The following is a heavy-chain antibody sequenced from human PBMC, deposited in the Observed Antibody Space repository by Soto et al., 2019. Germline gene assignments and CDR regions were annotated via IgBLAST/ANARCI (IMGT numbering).Heavy chain of an antibody. V-gene: IGHV1-69*13. Sequence: SVKVSCKASGGTFSSYAISWVRQAPGQGLEWMGGIIPIFGTANYAQKFQGRVTITADESTSTAYMELSSLRSEDTAVYYCARANKRSSYDSGSAFDIWGQGTMVTVSS. D-gene: IGHD3-10*01. CDR2: IIPIFGTA. CDR1: GGTFSSYA. CDR3: ARANKRSSYDSGSAFDI. J-gene: IGHJ3*02.